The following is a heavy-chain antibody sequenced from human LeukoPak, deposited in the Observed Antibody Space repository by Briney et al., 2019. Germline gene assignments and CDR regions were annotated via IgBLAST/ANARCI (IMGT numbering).Heavy chain of an antibody. CDR3: ARGGRNTYYDFWSGLNYCYGMDV. V-gene: IGHV3-74*01. CDR1: GFTFSSYW. Sequence: GGSLRLSCAASGFTFSSYWMHWVRQAPGKGLVWVSRINSDGSSTSYADSVKGRFTISRDNAKNTLYLQMNSLRAEDTAVYYCARGGRNTYYDFWSGLNYCYGMDVWGQGTTVTVSS. CDR2: INSDGSST. J-gene: IGHJ6*02. D-gene: IGHD3-3*01.